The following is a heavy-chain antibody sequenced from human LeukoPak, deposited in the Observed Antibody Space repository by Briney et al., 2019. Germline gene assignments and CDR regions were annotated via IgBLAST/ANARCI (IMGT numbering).Heavy chain of an antibody. CDR1: GYSISSGYY. J-gene: IGHJ6*03. CDR3: ARDPITFGEVSMDV. CDR2: IYHSGST. D-gene: IGHD3-16*01. V-gene: IGHV4-38-2*02. Sequence: PSETLSLTCAVSGYSISSGYYWGWIRQPPGKGLEWIGSIYHSGSTYYNPSLKSRVTISVDTSKNQFSLKLSSVTAADTAVYYCARDPITFGEVSMDVWGKGTTVTVSS.